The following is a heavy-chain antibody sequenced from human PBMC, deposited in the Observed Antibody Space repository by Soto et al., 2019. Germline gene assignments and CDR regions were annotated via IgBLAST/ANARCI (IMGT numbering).Heavy chain of an antibody. J-gene: IGHJ6*02. D-gene: IGHD3-10*01. Sequence: PSETLSLTCAVYGGSFSGYYWSWIRQPPGKGLEWIGEINHSGSTNYNPSLKSRVTISVDTSKNQFSLKLSSVTAADTAVYYCARERNYYGSGSDYPYYYGMDVWGQGTTVTVSS. V-gene: IGHV4-34*01. CDR2: INHSGST. CDR1: GGSFSGYY. CDR3: ARERNYYGSGSDYPYYYGMDV.